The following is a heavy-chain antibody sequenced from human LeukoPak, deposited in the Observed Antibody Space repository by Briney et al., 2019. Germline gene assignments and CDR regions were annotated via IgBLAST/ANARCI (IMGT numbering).Heavy chain of an antibody. J-gene: IGHJ4*02. CDR2: IRYDGSNK. D-gene: IGHD6-6*01. CDR3: AKEGPSSFYFDY. CDR1: GFTFSSYG. V-gene: IGHV3-30*02. Sequence: GGSLRLSCAASGFTFSSYGMHWVRQAPGKGLEWVAFIRYDGSNKYYADSVKGRFTISRDNSKNTPYLQMNSLRAEDTVVYYCAKEGPSSFYFDYWGQGTLVTVSS.